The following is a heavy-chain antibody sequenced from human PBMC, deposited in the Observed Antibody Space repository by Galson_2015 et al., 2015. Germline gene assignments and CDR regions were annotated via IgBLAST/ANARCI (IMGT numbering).Heavy chain of an antibody. CDR3: ARAPDYCDGDICYNNWFEP. D-gene: IGHD2-21*01. CDR1: GYTFTTYY. Sequence: SVKVSCKASGYTFTTYYMHWVRQAPGQGLEWMGIINPSGGTTSYAQKFQGRVTLTTDTSTTTVSMDLSSLRSDDTAVYYCARAPDYCDGDICYNNWFEPWGQGTLVTVSS. V-gene: IGHV1-46*01. J-gene: IGHJ5*02. CDR2: INPSGGTT.